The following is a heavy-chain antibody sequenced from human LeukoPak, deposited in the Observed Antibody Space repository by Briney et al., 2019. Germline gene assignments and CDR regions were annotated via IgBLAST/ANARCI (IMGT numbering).Heavy chain of an antibody. Sequence: ASVKVSCKASGYTFTSYYMYWVRQAPGQGLEWMGIINSSGGNTSYAQNFQGRVTMTRDTSARLVYMELRSLRSEDTAVYYCAREWGPYCSSTSCYLYGMDVWGQGTTVTVSS. CDR2: INSSGGNT. CDR1: GYTFTSYY. D-gene: IGHD2-2*01. V-gene: IGHV1-46*01. CDR3: AREWGPYCSSTSCYLYGMDV. J-gene: IGHJ6*02.